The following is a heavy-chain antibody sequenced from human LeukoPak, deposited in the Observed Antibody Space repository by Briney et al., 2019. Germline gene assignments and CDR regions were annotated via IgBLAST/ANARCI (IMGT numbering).Heavy chain of an antibody. D-gene: IGHD3-22*01. CDR2: IYYSGST. V-gene: IGHV4-39*01. Sequence: SETLSLTCTVSGRSISSSSYYWGWIRQPPGKGLEWIGSIYYSGSTYYNPSLKSRVTISVDTSKNQFSLKLSSVTAADTAVYYCARHDTYYYDSSGYPPAFDYWGQGTLVTVSS. CDR3: ARHDTYYYDSSGYPPAFDY. CDR1: GRSISSSSYY. J-gene: IGHJ4*02.